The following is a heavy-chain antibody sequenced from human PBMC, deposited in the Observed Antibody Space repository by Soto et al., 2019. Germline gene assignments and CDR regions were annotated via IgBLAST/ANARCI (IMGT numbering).Heavy chain of an antibody. CDR2: IKSKTDGGTT. CDR3: TTLGYCNGNSCYRGTYFDY. V-gene: IGHV3-15*01. J-gene: IGHJ4*02. D-gene: IGHD2-2*02. CDR1: GGSISSGGYS. Sequence: LQLQESGSGLVKPSQTLSLTCAVSGGSISSGGYSWSWIRQPPGKGLEWIGRIKSKTDGGTTDYAAPVKGRFTISRDESKNTLYLQMNSLKIEDTAVYYCTTLGYCNGNSCYRGTYFDYWGQGTLVTVSS.